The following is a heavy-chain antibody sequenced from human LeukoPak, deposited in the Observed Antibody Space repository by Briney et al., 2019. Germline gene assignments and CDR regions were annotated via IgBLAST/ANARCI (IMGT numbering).Heavy chain of an antibody. J-gene: IGHJ3*02. D-gene: IGHD6-13*01. CDR1: GFTFSNHG. Sequence: GGSLRLSCAASGFTFSNHGMNWVRQAPGKGLEWLSGVSPPGGGTYYADSVKGRFTISRDNSKNTLYLQMNSLRAEDTAVYYCAKDRSIAAGDDAFDIWGQGTMVTVSS. V-gene: IGHV3-23*01. CDR2: VSPPGGGT. CDR3: AKDRSIAAGDDAFDI.